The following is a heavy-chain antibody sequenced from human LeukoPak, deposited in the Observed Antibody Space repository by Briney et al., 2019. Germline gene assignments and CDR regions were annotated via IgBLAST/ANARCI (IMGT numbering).Heavy chain of an antibody. CDR1: GGSISSYY. CDR2: IYTSGST. D-gene: IGHD3-3*01. CDR3: ARDGHYDFWSGYYVYFDY. Sequence: SETLSLTCTVSGGSISSYYWSWIRQPAGKRLEWIGRIYTSGSTNYNPSLKSRVTMSVDTSKNQFSLKLSSVTAADTAVYYCARDGHYDFWSGYYVYFDYWGQGTLVTVSS. J-gene: IGHJ4*02. V-gene: IGHV4-4*07.